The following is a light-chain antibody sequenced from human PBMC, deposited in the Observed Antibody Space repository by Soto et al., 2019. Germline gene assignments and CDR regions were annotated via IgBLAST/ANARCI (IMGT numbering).Light chain of an antibody. CDR2: AAS. CDR1: QGISSY. V-gene: IGKV1-8*01. Sequence: AIRMTQSPSSLSASTGDRVTITCGASQGISSYLAWYQQKPGKAPKLLIYAASTLQSGVPSRFSGSGSGTDFTLTISCLQSEDFATYYCQQYYSYPLTFGGGTKV. J-gene: IGKJ4*01. CDR3: QQYYSYPLT.